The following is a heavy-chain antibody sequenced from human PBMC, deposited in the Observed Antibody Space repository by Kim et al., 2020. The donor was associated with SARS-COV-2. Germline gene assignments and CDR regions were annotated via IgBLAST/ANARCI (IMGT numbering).Heavy chain of an antibody. CDR3: VRVDPYSDSRPPFFDF. CDR2: IDPRDSYA. Sequence: GESLKISCHGSGYTFTRYWITWVRQMPGKGLEWMGRIDPRDSYATYNPSFKGHVTMSVDRSISTAYLQWDSLRASDTAMYYCVRVDPYSDSRPPFFDFWGKGTLVTVSS. D-gene: IGHD4-17*01. V-gene: IGHV5-10-1*01. J-gene: IGHJ4*02. CDR1: GYTFTRYW.